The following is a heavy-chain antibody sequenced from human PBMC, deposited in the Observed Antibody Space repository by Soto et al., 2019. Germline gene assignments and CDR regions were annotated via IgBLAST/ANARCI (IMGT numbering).Heavy chain of an antibody. CDR2: INAGNGNT. CDR3: ARGIDLVVSPDFDP. J-gene: IGHJ5*02. Sequence: ASVKVSCKASGYTFTSYAMHWVRQAPGQRLEWMGWINAGNGNTKYSQKFQGRVTITRDTSASTAYMELSSLRSEDTAVYYCARGIDLVVSPDFDPWGQGTLVTVSS. D-gene: IGHD2-2*01. V-gene: IGHV1-3*01. CDR1: GYTFTSYA.